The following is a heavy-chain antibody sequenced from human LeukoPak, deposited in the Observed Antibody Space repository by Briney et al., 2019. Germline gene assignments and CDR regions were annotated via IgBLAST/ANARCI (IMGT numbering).Heavy chain of an antibody. V-gene: IGHV4-34*01. Sequence: SSETLSLTCAVYGGSFNGYYWSWIRQPPGKGLEWIGEINHSGSTKYNPCLKSRVTIPVDTSTNQFSLEMGSVTAADTAVYYCAKDFGYDILTVGEIDFWGQGTQVTVSS. CDR2: INHSGST. CDR3: AKDFGYDILTVGEIDF. D-gene: IGHD3-9*01. J-gene: IGHJ4*02. CDR1: GGSFNGYY.